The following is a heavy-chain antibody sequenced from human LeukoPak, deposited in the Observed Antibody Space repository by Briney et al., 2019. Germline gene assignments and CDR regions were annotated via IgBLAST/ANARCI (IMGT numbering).Heavy chain of an antibody. CDR1: GFTFSSYS. CDR2: ISSSSSYI. J-gene: IGHJ4*02. Sequence: GGSLRLSCAASGFTFSSYSMNWVRQAPGKGLEWVSSISSSSSYIYYADSVKGRFTISRDNAKNSLYLQMYSLRAEDTAVYYCAREQDLRGYSYGDFDYWGQGTLVTVSS. D-gene: IGHD5-18*01. V-gene: IGHV3-21*01. CDR3: AREQDLRGYSYGDFDY.